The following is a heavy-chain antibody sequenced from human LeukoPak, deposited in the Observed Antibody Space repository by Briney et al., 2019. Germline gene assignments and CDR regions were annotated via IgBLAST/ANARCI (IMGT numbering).Heavy chain of an antibody. J-gene: IGHJ6*02. CDR1: GRSFSGYY. D-gene: IGHD2-15*01. V-gene: IGHV4-34*01. CDR2: INHSGST. Sequence: PSETLSLTCAVYGRSFSGYYWSWIRQPPGKGLEWIGEINHSGSTNYNPSLKSRVTISVDTSKNQFSLKLSSVTAADTAVYYCARDGCSGGSCYSVIYYYYGMDVWGQGTTVTVSS. CDR3: ARDGCSGGSCYSVIYYYYGMDV.